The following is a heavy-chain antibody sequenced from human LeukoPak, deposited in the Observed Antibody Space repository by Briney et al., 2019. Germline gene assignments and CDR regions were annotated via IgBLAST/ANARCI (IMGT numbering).Heavy chain of an antibody. V-gene: IGHV3-23*01. J-gene: IGHJ4*02. D-gene: IGHD7-27*01. Sequence: PGGSLRLSCADSGFTFSSYAMSWVRQAPGKGVEWVSATSGSGGSTYYADSVKGRFTISRDNSKNTLYLQMNSLRAEDTAVYYCAKGSLTGFPFDYWGQGTLVTVSS. CDR3: AKGSLTGFPFDY. CDR1: GFTFSSYA. CDR2: TSGSGGST.